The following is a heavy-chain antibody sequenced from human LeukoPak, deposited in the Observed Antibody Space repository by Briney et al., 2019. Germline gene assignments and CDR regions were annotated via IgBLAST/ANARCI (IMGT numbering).Heavy chain of an antibody. D-gene: IGHD6-13*01. CDR2: ISGSGANT. CDR1: GFIFKTYA. V-gene: IGHV3-23*01. J-gene: IGHJ5*02. Sequence: PGGSLRLSCAGSGFIFKTYALGWVRQAPGKGLEWVSGISGSGANTDYAHFVKGRFVISRDNSENTLHLQMNNLRVEDTARYFCARCMVLSQGWCNWFDPWGQGTLVTVSS. CDR3: ARCMVLSQGWCNWFDP.